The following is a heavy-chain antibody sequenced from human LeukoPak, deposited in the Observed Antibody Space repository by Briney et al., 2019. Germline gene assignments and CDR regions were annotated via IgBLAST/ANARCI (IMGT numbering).Heavy chain of an antibody. CDR1: GLTFSTYW. D-gene: IGHD4-23*01. CDR3: TRGVSSPAY. V-gene: IGHV3-7*04. J-gene: IGHJ4*02. Sequence: GGSLRLSCAASGLTFSTYWMSWVRQAPGKGLEGVANIKQDGSEKYYVDSVKGRFTISRDNAKNSLYLQMNSLRAEDTAVYYCTRGVSSPAYWGQGTLVTVSS. CDR2: IKQDGSEK.